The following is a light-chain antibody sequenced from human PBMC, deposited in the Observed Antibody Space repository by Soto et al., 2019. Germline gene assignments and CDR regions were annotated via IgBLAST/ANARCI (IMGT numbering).Light chain of an antibody. CDR1: QSVSSNY. CDR3: QQYGTSPWT. J-gene: IGKJ1*01. Sequence: EIVLTQSPGTLSLFPGERATLSCRATQSVSSNYLAWYQQKPGQAPRLLFYIASSRATGIPDRFSGSGSGTDFTLTISRLEPEDFAVYYCQQYGTSPWTFGQGTKVEIK. CDR2: IAS. V-gene: IGKV3-20*01.